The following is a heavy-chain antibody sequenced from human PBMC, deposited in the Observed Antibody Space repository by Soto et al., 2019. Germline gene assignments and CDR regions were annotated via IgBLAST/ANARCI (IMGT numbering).Heavy chain of an antibody. D-gene: IGHD2-15*01. CDR2: IYHSGST. CDR3: ARQKGYCSGGSCSYNYGMDV. J-gene: IGHJ6*02. CDR1: GGSISSSNW. V-gene: IGHV4-4*02. Sequence: SETLSLTCAVSGGSISSSNWWSWVRQPPGKGLEWIGEIYHSGSTNYNPSLKSRVTISVDKSKNQFSLKLSSVTAADTAVYYCARQKGYCSGGSCSYNYGMDVWGQGTTVTVSS.